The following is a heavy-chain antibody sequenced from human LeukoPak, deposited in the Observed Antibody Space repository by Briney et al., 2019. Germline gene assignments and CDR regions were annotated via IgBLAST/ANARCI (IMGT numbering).Heavy chain of an antibody. V-gene: IGHV4-59*12. CDR1: GGSISSYY. CDR3: AREVAPTYNWFDP. D-gene: IGHD2-15*01. Sequence: SETLSLTCTVSGGSISSYYWSWIRQPPGKGLEWIGYIYYSGSTNYNPSLKSRVTISVDTSKNQFSLKLSSVTAADTAVYYCAREVAPTYNWFDPWGQGTLVTVSS. CDR2: IYYSGST. J-gene: IGHJ5*02.